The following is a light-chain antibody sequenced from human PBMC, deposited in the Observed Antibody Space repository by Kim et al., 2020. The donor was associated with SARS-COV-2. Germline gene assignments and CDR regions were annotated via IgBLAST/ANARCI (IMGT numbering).Light chain of an antibody. CDR1: SLRSYS. V-gene: IGLV3-19*01. CDR3: NSRDSSGNHWV. CDR2: GKN. J-gene: IGLJ3*02. Sequence: LGQTVRITCQRNSLRSYSESWYQEKPGQAPVLVIYGKNNRSSGIPDRFSGSSSGNTASLTITGAQAEDEADYYCNSRDSSGNHWVFGGGTQLTVL.